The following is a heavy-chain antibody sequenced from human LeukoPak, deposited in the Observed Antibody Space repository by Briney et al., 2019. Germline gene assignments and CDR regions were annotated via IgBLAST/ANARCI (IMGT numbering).Heavy chain of an antibody. V-gene: IGHV4-38-2*02. D-gene: IGHD3-22*01. CDR2: IYHSGST. CDR3: ARQLDYYDSSGYYRPHYFDY. J-gene: IGHJ4*02. Sequence: SETLSLTCTVSGYSISSGYYWGWIRQPPGKGLEWIGSIYHSGSTYYNPSLKSRVTILVDTSKNQFSLKLSSVTAADTAVYYCARQLDYYDSSGYYRPHYFDYWGQGTLVTVSS. CDR1: GYSISSGYY.